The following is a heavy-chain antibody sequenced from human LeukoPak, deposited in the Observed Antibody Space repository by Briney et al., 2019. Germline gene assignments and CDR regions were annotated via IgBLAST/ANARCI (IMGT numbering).Heavy chain of an antibody. CDR3: AKRSAYYSDY. CDR2: ISGSGGNT. Sequence: GGSLRLSCAASGFTFSSSAMSWVRQAPGKGLEWVSSISGSGGNTYYADSVKGQFTISRDNSKNTLYLQMNSLRAEDTAVYYCAKRSAYYSDYWGQGTLVTVSS. CDR1: GFTFSSSA. J-gene: IGHJ4*02. V-gene: IGHV3-23*01.